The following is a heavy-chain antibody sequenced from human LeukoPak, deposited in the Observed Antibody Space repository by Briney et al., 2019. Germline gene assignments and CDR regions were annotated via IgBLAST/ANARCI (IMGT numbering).Heavy chain of an antibody. CDR3: ARDCCSSTSCYYDY. D-gene: IGHD2-2*01. CDR1: GYTFTGYY. V-gene: IGHV1-69*04. Sequence: GASVKVSCKASGYTFTGYYMHWVRQAPGQGLEWMGRIIPILGIANYAQKFQGRVTITADKSTSTAYMELSSLRSEDTAVYYCARDCCSSTSCYYDYWGQGTLVTVSS. CDR2: IIPILGIA. J-gene: IGHJ4*02.